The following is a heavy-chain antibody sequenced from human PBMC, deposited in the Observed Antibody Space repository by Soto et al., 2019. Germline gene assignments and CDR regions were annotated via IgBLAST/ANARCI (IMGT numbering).Heavy chain of an antibody. Sequence: EVQLLESGGALVQPGGSLRLSCAGSGFTFTNYGMTWVRQAPGRGLEWVSSVSGDGNTAYYADSVRGRFTISRDNSKDTLYVQMNSLRADDTAVYYCAKEASVPSLGEFWYFKLWGRGTQVTVSS. CDR2: VSGDGNTA. J-gene: IGHJ2*01. CDR1: GFTFTNYG. CDR3: AKEASVPSLGEFWYFKL. D-gene: IGHD3-10*01. V-gene: IGHV3-23*01.